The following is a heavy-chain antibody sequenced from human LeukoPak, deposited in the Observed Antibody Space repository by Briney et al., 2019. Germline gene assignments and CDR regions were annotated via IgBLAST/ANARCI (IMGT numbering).Heavy chain of an antibody. V-gene: IGHV3-23*01. CDR3: ARHNYDFWSVYMDV. J-gene: IGHJ6*03. CDR2: ISGSGGST. D-gene: IGHD3-3*01. CDR1: GFTFSSYG. Sequence: GGTLRLSCAASGFTFSSYGMSWVRQAPGKGLEWVSAISGSGGSTYYADSVKGRFTISRDNSKNTLYLQMNSLRAEDAAVYYCARHNYDFWSVYMDVWGKGTTVTVSS.